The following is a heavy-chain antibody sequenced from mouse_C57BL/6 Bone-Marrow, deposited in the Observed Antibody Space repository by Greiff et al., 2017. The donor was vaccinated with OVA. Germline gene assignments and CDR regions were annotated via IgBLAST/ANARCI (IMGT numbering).Heavy chain of an antibody. CDR3: ARERGILNFDG. CDR1: GYTFTSYW. Sequence: QVQLQQPGAELVKPGASVKLSCKASGYTFTSYWMHWVKQRPGQGLEWIGMIHPNSGSTNYNEKFKSKATLTVDKSSSTAYMQLSSLTSEDSAVYYCARERGILNFDGWGTGTTVTVSS. V-gene: IGHV1-64*01. J-gene: IGHJ1*03. CDR2: IHPNSGST.